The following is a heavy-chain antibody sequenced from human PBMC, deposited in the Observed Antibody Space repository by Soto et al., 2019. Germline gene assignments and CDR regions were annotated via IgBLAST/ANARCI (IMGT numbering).Heavy chain of an antibody. CDR1: GGSISSYY. V-gene: IGHV4-59*01. CDR2: IYYSGST. Sequence: SETLSLTCTVSGGSISSYYWSWIRQPPGKGLEWIGYIYYSGSTNYNPSLKSRVTISVDTSMNQFSLKLSSVTAADTAVYHCARRYGYAFDIWGQGTMVTVSS. CDR3: ARRYGYAFDI. D-gene: IGHD4-17*01. J-gene: IGHJ3*02.